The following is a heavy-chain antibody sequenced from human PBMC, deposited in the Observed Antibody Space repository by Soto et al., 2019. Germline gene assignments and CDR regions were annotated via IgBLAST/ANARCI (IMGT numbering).Heavy chain of an antibody. V-gene: IGHV1-18*01. Sequence: QVPLVQSGGELKKHGASVKVSCKASGYTFTNYAISWVRQAPGRGLEWMGWVNTYNGNPNYAQIFPGRVTMTTDTSTGTAYMELRSLKSDDSAIYYCALDSQYSTSWKRFDSWGQGPLVTVSS. CDR3: ALDSQYSTSWKRFDS. J-gene: IGHJ4*02. CDR1: GYTFTNYA. CDR2: VNTYNGNP. D-gene: IGHD6-13*01.